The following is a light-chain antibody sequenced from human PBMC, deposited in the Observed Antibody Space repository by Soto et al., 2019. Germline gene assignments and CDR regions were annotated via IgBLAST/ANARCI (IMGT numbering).Light chain of an antibody. CDR3: SSYTSSSTYV. J-gene: IGLJ1*01. V-gene: IGLV2-14*01. Sequence: QSALTQPASVSGSPEQSITISCTGTSSDVGGYNYVSWYQQHPGKAPKLMIYDVNNRPSGVSNRFSASKSGNTASLTISGLQAEDEADYYCSSYTSSSTYVFGTGTKLTVL. CDR2: DVN. CDR1: SSDVGGYNY.